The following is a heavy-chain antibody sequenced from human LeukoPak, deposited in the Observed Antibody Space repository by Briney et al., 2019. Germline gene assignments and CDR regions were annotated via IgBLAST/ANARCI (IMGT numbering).Heavy chain of an antibody. CDR2: ISGGGGNT. CDR1: GFTFSTYG. Sequence: GGSLRLSCAASGFTFSTYGMSWVRQAPGKGLEWVSGISGGGGNTYYADSVKGRLTVSRDNSKNTLYLQMNSLRAEDTALYYCAKRGVIEAAGYYFDYWGQGTLVTVSS. CDR3: AKRGVIEAAGYYFDY. V-gene: IGHV3-23*01. J-gene: IGHJ4*02. D-gene: IGHD6-13*01.